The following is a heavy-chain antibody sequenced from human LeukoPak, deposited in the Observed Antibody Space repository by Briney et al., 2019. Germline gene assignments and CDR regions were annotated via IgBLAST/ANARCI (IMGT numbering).Heavy chain of an antibody. V-gene: IGHV4-59*08. J-gene: IGHJ4*02. CDR3: ARHLRGEQQLSGFDY. CDR1: GGSISSYY. D-gene: IGHD6-13*01. CDR2: IYYSGST. Sequence: PSETLSLTCTVSGGSISSYYWSWIRQPPGKGLEWIGYIYYSGSTKYNPSLRSRVTISADTSMNQFSLKLSSVTAADTAAYYCARHLRGEQQLSGFDYWGQGTPVTVSS.